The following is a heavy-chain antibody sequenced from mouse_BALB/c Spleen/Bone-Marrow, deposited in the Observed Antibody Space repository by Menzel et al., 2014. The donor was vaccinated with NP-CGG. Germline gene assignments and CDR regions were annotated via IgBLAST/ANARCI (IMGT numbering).Heavy chain of an antibody. Sequence: EVKLVESGGGLVQPGGSLRLSCATSGFTFTDNYMTWVRQPPGKALEWLGFIRNKANGYTTEYSESVKGRFTISRDNSQSILYLQMNALRAEVSATYCCARDSDWFAYWGQGTLVTVSA. CDR3: ARDSDWFAY. J-gene: IGHJ3*01. CDR1: GFTFTDNY. CDR2: IRNKANGYTT. V-gene: IGHV7-3*02.